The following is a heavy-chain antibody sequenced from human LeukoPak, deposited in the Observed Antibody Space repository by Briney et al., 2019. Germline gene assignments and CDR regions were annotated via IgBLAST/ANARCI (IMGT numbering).Heavy chain of an antibody. CDR2: IPYDGSNK. CDR1: GFTSSSYR. D-gene: IGHD5-18*01. J-gene: IGHJ5*02. V-gene: IGHV3-30*18. CDR3: AEDGYSYGSGLEDCFDP. Sequence: GGSLRLPFAAPGFTSSSYRMHWVRQAPGKGLEWVAVIPYDGSNKYYADPVKGRFTISRDNPKNTLYLQMNGLRAEDRAVYYCAEDGYSYGSGLEDCFDPWGQGTLVTVSS.